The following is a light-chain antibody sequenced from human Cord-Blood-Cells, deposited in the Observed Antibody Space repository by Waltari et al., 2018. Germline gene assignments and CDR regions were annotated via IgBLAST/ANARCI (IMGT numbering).Light chain of an antibody. CDR3: QQYDNLPLT. Sequence: DIQMTQSPSSLSASVGDRATITCQASQDISNYLKLYQQKPGKAPKLLIYDASNLETGVPSKFSGSGSGTDFTDTISSLQPEDIATYYCQQYDNLPLTFGGGTKVEIK. CDR2: DAS. V-gene: IGKV1-33*01. CDR1: QDISNY. J-gene: IGKJ4*01.